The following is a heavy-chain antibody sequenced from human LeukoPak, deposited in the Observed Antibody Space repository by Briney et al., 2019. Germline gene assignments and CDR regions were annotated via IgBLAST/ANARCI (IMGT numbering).Heavy chain of an antibody. CDR1: GGSFSGYY. CDR3: ARGLSDIVVVVAPAGYDY. V-gene: IGHV4-34*01. D-gene: IGHD2-15*01. Sequence: SETLSLTCAVYGGSFSGYYWSWIRQPPGEGLEWIGEINHSGSTNYNPSLKSRVTISVDTSKNQFSLKLSSVTAADTAVYYCARGLSDIVVVVAPAGYDYWGQGTLVTVSS. CDR2: INHSGST. J-gene: IGHJ4*02.